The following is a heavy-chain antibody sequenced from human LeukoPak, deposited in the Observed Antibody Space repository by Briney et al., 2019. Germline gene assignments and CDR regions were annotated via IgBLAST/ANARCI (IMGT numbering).Heavy chain of an antibody. Sequence: GESLKISCKGSGYRFTTYWIGWVRQMPGKGLEWMGIIYPGDSETRYSPSFQGQVTMSADKSITTAYLQWSSLKDSDTAMYYCARALGDTAMDFDYWGQGTLVTVSS. J-gene: IGHJ4*02. D-gene: IGHD5-18*01. CDR1: GYRFTTYW. CDR2: IYPGDSET. V-gene: IGHV5-51*01. CDR3: ARALGDTAMDFDY.